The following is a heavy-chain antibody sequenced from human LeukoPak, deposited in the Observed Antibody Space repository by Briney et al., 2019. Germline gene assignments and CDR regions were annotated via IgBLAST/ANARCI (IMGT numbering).Heavy chain of an antibody. D-gene: IGHD5-24*01. CDR1: GGSISSGGYY. J-gene: IGHJ4*02. Sequence: PSETLSLTCTVSGGSISSGGYYWSWIRQHPGKGLEWIGYIYYSGSTYYNPSLKSRVTISVDTSKNQFSLKLSSVTAADTAVYYCARDGMATTWDHFDYWGQGTLVTVSS. CDR3: ARDGMATTWDHFDY. V-gene: IGHV4-31*03. CDR2: IYYSGST.